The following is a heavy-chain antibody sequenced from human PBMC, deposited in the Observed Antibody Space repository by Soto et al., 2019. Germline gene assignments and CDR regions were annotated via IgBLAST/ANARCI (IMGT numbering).Heavy chain of an antibody. CDR3: AIRGLSKSEVRGYFDY. Sequence: EVQLLESGGGLVQPGGSLRLSCAASGFTFSSYDMTWVRQAPGKGLQWVSAISGSGASTNYGDSVKGRFIISRDNSKNTLFLQMNTLRVEDTAVYYCAIRGLSKSEVRGYFDYWGRGTLVTVSS. V-gene: IGHV3-23*01. CDR2: ISGSGAST. J-gene: IGHJ4*02. D-gene: IGHD3-10*01. CDR1: GFTFSSYD.